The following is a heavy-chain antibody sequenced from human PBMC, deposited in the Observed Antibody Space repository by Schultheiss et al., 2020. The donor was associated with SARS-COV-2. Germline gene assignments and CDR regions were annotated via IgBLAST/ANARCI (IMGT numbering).Heavy chain of an antibody. J-gene: IGHJ4*02. CDR2: IYYSGST. V-gene: IGHV4-59*08. D-gene: IGHD3-3*01. Sequence: SQTLSLTCTVSGVSISGYFWNWIRQPPGKGLEWIGYIYYSGSTYYNPSLKSRVTISVDTSKNQFSLEMTSVTPADTAIYYCARGNDFVYFFDSWGQGTLVTVSS. CDR1: GVSISGYF. CDR3: ARGNDFVYFFDS.